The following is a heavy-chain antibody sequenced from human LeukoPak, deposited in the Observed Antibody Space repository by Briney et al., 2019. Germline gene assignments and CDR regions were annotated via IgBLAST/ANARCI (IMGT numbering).Heavy chain of an antibody. CDR1: GYTFTNSG. CDR3: ARDLNSGDSDDAFDI. Sequence: ASVEVSCKASGYTFTNSGISWVRQAPGQGLEWMGWISGYSGNTNYAQMLQGRVTMTTDTSTSTAYMELRSLRSDDTAVYYCARDLNSGDSDDAFDIWGQGTMVTVSA. J-gene: IGHJ3*02. V-gene: IGHV1-18*01. CDR2: ISGYSGNT. D-gene: IGHD2-21*01.